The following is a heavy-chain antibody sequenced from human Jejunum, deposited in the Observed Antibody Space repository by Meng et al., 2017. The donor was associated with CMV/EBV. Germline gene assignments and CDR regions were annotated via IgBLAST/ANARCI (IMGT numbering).Heavy chain of an antibody. CDR3: ASDNCDGGSCYGGFDD. CDR1: GASLRSSHL. J-gene: IGHJ4*02. CDR2: IFPSGTT. Sequence: GASLRSSHLWNWVRQSPGKGLEWIGKIFPSGTTSYSPSLKSRVAISLDKSKNQFSLKMISVTAADTAVYYCASDNCDGGSCYGGFDDWGQGTLVTVSS. V-gene: IGHV4-4*02. D-gene: IGHD2-15*01.